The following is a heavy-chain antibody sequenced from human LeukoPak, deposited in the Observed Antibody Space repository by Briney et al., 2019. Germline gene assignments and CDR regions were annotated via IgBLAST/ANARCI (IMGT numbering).Heavy chain of an antibody. V-gene: IGHV4-30-2*01. Sequence: SQTLSLTCSVSDVSITSSGHFWTWIRQPPGKGLEWIGDIFHNGGTYYNPSLKSRVTISVDRSKNLFSLKLSSVTAADTAVYYCARGSLVTYHHDASGPKMRGYFDYWGQGTAVTVSS. CDR1: DVSITSSGHF. CDR3: ARGSLVTYHHDASGPKMRGYFDY. D-gene: IGHD2-15*01. CDR2: IFHNGGT. J-gene: IGHJ4*02.